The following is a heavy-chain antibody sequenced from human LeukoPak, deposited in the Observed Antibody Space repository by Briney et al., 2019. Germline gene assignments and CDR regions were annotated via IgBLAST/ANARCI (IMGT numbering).Heavy chain of an antibody. CDR1: GGSFSSYY. CDR3: AGIGGGSGYYYDYYFDY. Sequence: PSETLSLTCTVSGGSFSSYYWSWIRQPPGKGLEWIGYIFYSGSTSYTPSLRRRVTISVDTSKNQFSLKLSSVTAADTAVYYCAGIGGGSGYYYDYYFDYWGQGPLVTVSS. D-gene: IGHD3-22*01. CDR2: IFYSGST. J-gene: IGHJ4*02. V-gene: IGHV4-59*08.